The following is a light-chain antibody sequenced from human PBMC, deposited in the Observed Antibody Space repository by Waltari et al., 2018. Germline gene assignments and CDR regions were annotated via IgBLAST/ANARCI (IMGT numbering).Light chain of an antibody. CDR2: WAS. J-gene: IGKJ3*01. V-gene: IGKV4-1*01. CDR3: RQYYSPPPLFT. Sequence: DIVMTQSPDSLAVSLGERATINCKSSQSVLYGSNNKNYLAWYQQKPGQPPKLLIYWASSRESGVPDRFSGSGSGTDFTLTISSLQAEDVAVYYCRQYYSPPPLFTFGPGTKVDIK. CDR1: QSVLYGSNNKNY.